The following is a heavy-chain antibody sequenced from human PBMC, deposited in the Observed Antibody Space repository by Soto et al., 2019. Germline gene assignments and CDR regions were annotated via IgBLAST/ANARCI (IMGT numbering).Heavy chain of an antibody. D-gene: IGHD3-22*01. CDR2: ISAYNGNT. V-gene: IGHV1-18*01. J-gene: IGHJ4*02. CDR3: ARPSSANISGYPHFYFDY. Sequence: ASVKVSWKASGYTFTSYGISWVRQAPGQRLEWMGWISAYNGNTNYSQKFQGRVTITRDTSASTAYMELSSLRSEDTAVYYCARPSSANISGYPHFYFDYWGQGTLVTVSS. CDR1: GYTFTSYG.